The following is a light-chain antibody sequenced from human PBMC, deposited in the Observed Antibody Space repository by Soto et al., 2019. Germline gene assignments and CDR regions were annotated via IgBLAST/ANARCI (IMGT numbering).Light chain of an antibody. CDR2: AAS. J-gene: IGKJ4*01. V-gene: IGKV1-6*01. Sequence: AIQMTQSPSSLSASIGDRVTITCRASQSIRNDLGWYQQKPGKAPKLLIYAASRLQSEVPSRFRGSGSGTYFTLTISSLQREDFAAYLCLQDYNSPLTFGGGTKVEIK. CDR1: QSIRND. CDR3: LQDYNSPLT.